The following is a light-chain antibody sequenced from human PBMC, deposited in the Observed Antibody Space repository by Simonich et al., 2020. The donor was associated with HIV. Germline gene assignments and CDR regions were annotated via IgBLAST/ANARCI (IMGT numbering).Light chain of an antibody. CDR1: QNVLYSSNNKNY. V-gene: IGKV4-1*01. Sequence: DIVMTQSPDSLAVSLGERATINCKSSQNVLYSSNNKNYLAWYQQKPGQPPKLRIYWASTRESGVPDRFSGSGSGTDFTLTISSLQAEDVAVYYCQQYYSTPPWTFGQGTKVEIK. J-gene: IGKJ1*01. CDR3: QQYYSTPPWT. CDR2: WAS.